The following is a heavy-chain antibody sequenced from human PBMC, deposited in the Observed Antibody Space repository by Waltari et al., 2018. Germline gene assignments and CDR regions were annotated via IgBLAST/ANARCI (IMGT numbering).Heavy chain of an antibody. Sequence: QVQLVQSGAEVKKPGSSVKVSCKASGYTFTSYDINWVRQATGHGLEWMGWMNPNSGNTGYAQKFQGRVTITRNTSRSTAYMELSSLRSEDTAVYYCARGEEWELSAGNWFDPWGQGTLVTVSS. CDR1: GYTFTSYD. D-gene: IGHD1-26*01. V-gene: IGHV1-8*03. CDR2: MNPNSGNT. J-gene: IGHJ5*02. CDR3: ARGEEWELSAGNWFDP.